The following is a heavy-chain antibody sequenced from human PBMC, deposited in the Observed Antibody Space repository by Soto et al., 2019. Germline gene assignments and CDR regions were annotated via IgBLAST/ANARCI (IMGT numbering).Heavy chain of an antibody. CDR2: IDGGDDST. Sequence: RRLSCSASGFTLSRSAMTWVRLAPGKGLEWVSGIDGGDDSTHYADSVRGHFTISRDKSKNTLYLQMNSLRVEDTAVYFCARVQATGTGRGFYESWGEGTLVTVS. CDR3: ARVQATGTGRGFYES. D-gene: IGHD3-22*01. V-gene: IGHV3-23*01. CDR1: GFTLSRSA. J-gene: IGHJ5*02.